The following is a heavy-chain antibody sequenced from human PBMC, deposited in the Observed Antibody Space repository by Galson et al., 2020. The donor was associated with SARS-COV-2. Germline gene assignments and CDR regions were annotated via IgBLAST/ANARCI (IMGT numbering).Heavy chain of an antibody. V-gene: IGHV4-38-2*02. Sequence: SETLSLTCNVSTYSISSSYYWGWIRQPPEKGLEWIGTMYHSGTTSYNPSLKSRVTISIDTSKNQFSLKLDSVTSADTAVYYCATSSHWNDGHLDSWGQGTLVTVSS. CDR2: MYHSGTT. CDR3: ATSSHWNDGHLDS. CDR1: TYSISSSYY. J-gene: IGHJ4*02. D-gene: IGHD1-1*01.